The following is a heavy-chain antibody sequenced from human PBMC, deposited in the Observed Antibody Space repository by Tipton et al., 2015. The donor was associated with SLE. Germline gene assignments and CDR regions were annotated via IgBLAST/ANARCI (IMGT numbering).Heavy chain of an antibody. Sequence: TLSLTCSVSGASISGHYWSWIRQPPNKGLQWIANFYHSGRTHYNPSLKSRVSISVDTSINQFSLRLNSVTAADTAVYYCARSRGDTGYDYFHYYYGLDVWGQGATVTVSS. J-gene: IGHJ6*02. D-gene: IGHD5-12*01. CDR2: FYHSGRT. CDR1: GASISGHY. V-gene: IGHV4-59*11. CDR3: ARSRGDTGYDYFHYYYGLDV.